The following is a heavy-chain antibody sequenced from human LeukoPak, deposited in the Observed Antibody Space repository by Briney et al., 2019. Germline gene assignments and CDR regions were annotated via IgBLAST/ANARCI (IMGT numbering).Heavy chain of an antibody. CDR1: GFIFDDYV. J-gene: IGHJ4*02. Sequence: PGGSLRLSCAASGFIFDDYVMHWVRQVPGKGLEWVSSISWNSNSILYADSVKGRFTISRDNAKNSLYLQMNSLRVEDMAFYYCAKEAADGYNSWFDYWGQGTLATVSS. CDR3: AKEAADGYNSWFDY. V-gene: IGHV3-9*03. D-gene: IGHD5-24*01. CDR2: ISWNSNSI.